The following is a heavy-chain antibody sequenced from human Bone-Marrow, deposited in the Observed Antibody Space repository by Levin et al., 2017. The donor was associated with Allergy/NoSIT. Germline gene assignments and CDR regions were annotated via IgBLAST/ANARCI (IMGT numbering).Heavy chain of an antibody. CDR1: GFIFSDYY. J-gene: IGHJ5*02. CDR3: ARGADWFDP. CDR2: ISTSASNT. Sequence: PGGSLRLSCAASGFIFSDYYMTWIRQAPGRGLEWVSYISTSASNTYYADSVKGRFTVSRDNANNSLFLHMRSLTAEDTAVYYCARGADWFDPWGQGTLVTVSS. V-gene: IGHV3-11*01.